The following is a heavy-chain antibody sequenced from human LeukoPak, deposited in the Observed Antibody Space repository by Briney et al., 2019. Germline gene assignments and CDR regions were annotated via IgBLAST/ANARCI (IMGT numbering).Heavy chain of an antibody. J-gene: IGHJ4*02. V-gene: IGHV3-23*01. CDR3: AKNLRGDYLLSYFAY. D-gene: IGHD4-17*01. Sequence: GGSLRLSCAASGFTFSSYAMTWVRQAPGKGREWVSGISGSGGSTYYADSVKGRFTISRDNSKNTLYLQTNSLRAEDTAVYYCAKNLRGDYLLSYFAYWGQGTLVTVSS. CDR2: ISGSGGST. CDR1: GFTFSSYA.